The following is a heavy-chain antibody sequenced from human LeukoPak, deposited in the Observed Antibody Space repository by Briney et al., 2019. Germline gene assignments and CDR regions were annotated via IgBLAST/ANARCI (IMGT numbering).Heavy chain of an antibody. J-gene: IGHJ4*02. CDR1: GFTFSSYS. Sequence: PGGSLRLSCAASGFTFSSYSMNWDRQAPGKGLEWVSYISSSSSTIYYADSVKGRFTISRDNAKNSLYLQMNSLRDEDTAVYYCARMGIAVAGTSYYFDYWGQGTLVTVSS. CDR3: ARMGIAVAGTSYYFDY. CDR2: ISSSSSTI. D-gene: IGHD6-19*01. V-gene: IGHV3-48*02.